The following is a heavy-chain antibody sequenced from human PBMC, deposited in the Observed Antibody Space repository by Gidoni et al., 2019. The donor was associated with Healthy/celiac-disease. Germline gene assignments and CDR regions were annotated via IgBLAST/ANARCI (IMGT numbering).Heavy chain of an antibody. CDR1: GGSFSGYY. CDR2: INHSGST. J-gene: IGHJ4*02. D-gene: IGHD3-22*01. V-gene: IGHV4-34*01. Sequence: QVQLQQWGAGLLKPSETLSLTCAVYGGSFSGYYWRWIRQHPGKGLEWIGEINHSGSTNYNPSLKSRVTISVDTSKNQFSLKLSSVTAADTAVYYCARALVLKYDSSGYYYWGQGTLVTVSS. CDR3: ARALVLKYDSSGYYY.